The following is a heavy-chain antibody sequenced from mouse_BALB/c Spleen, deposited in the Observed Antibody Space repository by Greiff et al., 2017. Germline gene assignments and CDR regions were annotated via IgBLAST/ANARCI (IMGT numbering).Heavy chain of an antibody. V-gene: IGHV1-14*01. J-gene: IGHJ2*01. CDR3: ARGCYYGSSYGYYFDY. CDR1: GYTFTSYV. CDR2: INPYNDGT. D-gene: IGHD1-1*01. Sequence: VQLQQSGPELVKPGASVKMSCKASGYTFTSYVMHWVKQKPGQGLEWIGYINPYNDGTKYNEKFKGKATLTSDKSSSTAYMELSSLTSEDSAVYYGARGCYYGSSYGYYFDYWGQGTTLTVSS.